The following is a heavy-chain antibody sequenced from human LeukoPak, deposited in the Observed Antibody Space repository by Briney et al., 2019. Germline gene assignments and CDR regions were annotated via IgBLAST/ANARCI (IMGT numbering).Heavy chain of an antibody. Sequence: GASVTVSCKASGGTFSSYAISWVRQAPGQGLEWMGGIIPIFGTANYAQKFQGRVTITADQSTSTAYMELSSLRSEDTAVYYCARGRGWRHCGGDCYPPEADYWGQGTLVTVSS. CDR3: ARGRGWRHCGGDCYPPEADY. D-gene: IGHD2-21*02. V-gene: IGHV1-69*01. J-gene: IGHJ4*02. CDR1: GGTFSSYA. CDR2: IIPIFGTA.